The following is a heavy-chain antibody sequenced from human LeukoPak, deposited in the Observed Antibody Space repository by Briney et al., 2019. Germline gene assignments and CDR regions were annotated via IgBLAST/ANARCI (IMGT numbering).Heavy chain of an antibody. Sequence: SETLSLTCTVSGGFISSYYLSWIRQPPGKGLEWIGYIYYSGSTNYNPSLKSRVTISVDTSKNQFSLKLSSVTAADTAVYYCARIGLRLGELSFDYWGQGTLVTVSS. CDR1: GGFISSYY. J-gene: IGHJ4*02. CDR3: ARIGLRLGELSFDY. D-gene: IGHD3-16*02. V-gene: IGHV4-59*01. CDR2: IYYSGST.